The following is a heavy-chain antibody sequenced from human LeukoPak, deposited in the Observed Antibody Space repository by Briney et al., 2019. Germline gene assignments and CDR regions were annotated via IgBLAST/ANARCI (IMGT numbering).Heavy chain of an antibody. J-gene: IGHJ6*02. Sequence: GGSLRLSCVASGFTVSTNYINWVRQAPGKGLEWVSVIYSGGSTNFADSVKGRFTISRDNSKNTLYLQMNSLRAEDTAVYYCARGGTYAVYYFCMDVWGQGTTVTVSS. D-gene: IGHD5/OR15-5a*01. V-gene: IGHV3-66*01. CDR3: ARGGTYAVYYFCMDV. CDR2: IYSGGST. CDR1: GFTVSTNY.